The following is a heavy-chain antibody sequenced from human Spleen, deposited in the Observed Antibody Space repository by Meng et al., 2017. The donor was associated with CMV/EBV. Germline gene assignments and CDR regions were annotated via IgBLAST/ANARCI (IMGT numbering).Heavy chain of an antibody. CDR1: GFAFSRYS. CDR3: VSPEINGLSKHFDH. V-gene: IGHV3-21*01. Sequence: GGSLRLSCAASGFAFSRYSMNWVRQAPGKGLEWVSSISSAGGFIYLADSLKGRFTISRDNDKNLLYLQMNSLRAEDTAIYYCVSPEINGLSKHFDHWGQGTLVTVSS. J-gene: IGHJ4*02. CDR2: ISSAGGFI. D-gene: IGHD1-14*01.